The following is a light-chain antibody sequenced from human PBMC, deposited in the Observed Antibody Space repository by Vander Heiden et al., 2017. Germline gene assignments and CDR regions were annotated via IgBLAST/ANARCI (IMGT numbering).Light chain of an antibody. CDR2: RAS. CDR3: QQYNNWPPYT. CDR1: QSVGSN. Sequence: ETVMTQSPATLSVSPGERATLSSRASQSVGSNLAWYQQNPGQAPRLLIYRASTRATGIPARFSGSGSGTEFTLTISSLQSEDFAIYYCQQYNNWPPYTFGQGTKLEIK. J-gene: IGKJ2*01. V-gene: IGKV3-15*01.